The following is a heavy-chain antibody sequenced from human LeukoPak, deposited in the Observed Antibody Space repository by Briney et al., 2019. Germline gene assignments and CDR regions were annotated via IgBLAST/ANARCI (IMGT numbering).Heavy chain of an antibody. Sequence: AGGSLRLSCAASGFTFDDYAMHWVRQAPGKGLEWVSGISWNSGSIGYADSVKGRFTISRDNAKNPLYLQMNSLRAEDTALYYCAKASRPYSSSWYDYYGMDVWGQGTTVTVSS. J-gene: IGHJ6*02. CDR2: ISWNSGSI. D-gene: IGHD6-13*01. V-gene: IGHV3-9*01. CDR3: AKASRPYSSSWYDYYGMDV. CDR1: GFTFDDYA.